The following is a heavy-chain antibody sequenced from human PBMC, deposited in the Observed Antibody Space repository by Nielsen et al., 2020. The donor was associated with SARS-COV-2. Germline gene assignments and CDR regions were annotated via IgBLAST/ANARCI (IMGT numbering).Heavy chain of an antibody. CDR2: INTNTGNP. CDR1: GYTFTSYA. CDR3: AADSSGYGYYGMDV. D-gene: IGHD3-22*01. Sequence: ASVKVSCKAPGYTFTSYAMNWVRQAPGQGLEWMGWINTNTGNPTYAQGFTGRFVFSLDTSVSTAYLQISSLKAEDTAVYYCAADSSGYGYYGMDVWGQGTTVTVSS. V-gene: IGHV7-4-1*02. J-gene: IGHJ6*02.